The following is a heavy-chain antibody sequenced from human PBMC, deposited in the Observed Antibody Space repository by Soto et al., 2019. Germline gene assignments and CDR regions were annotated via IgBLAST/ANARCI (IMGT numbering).Heavy chain of an antibody. CDR1: GFTFSSYA. CDR2: ISGSGGST. CDR3: AKGSCSGGSCSKPFDY. Sequence: GGSLRLSCVASGFTFSSYAMSWVRQAPGKGLEWVSLISGSGGSTYYADSMKGRFTISRDNSKNALYLQVNSLRAEDTAVYYCAKGSCSGGSCSKPFDYWGQGTLVTVSS. J-gene: IGHJ4*02. V-gene: IGHV3-23*01. D-gene: IGHD2-15*01.